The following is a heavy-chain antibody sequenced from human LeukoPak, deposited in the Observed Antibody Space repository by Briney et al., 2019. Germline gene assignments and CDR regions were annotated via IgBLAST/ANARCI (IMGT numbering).Heavy chain of an antibody. Sequence: GGSLRLSCAASGFTFSSYGMSWVRQAPGKGVEWVSYISSSGSTIYYADSGKGRVTISRDNSENTVYVQMDSLRAEDTAVYYCAKATGYLLWGQGTLLTVSS. CDR1: GFTFSSYG. J-gene: IGHJ4*02. CDR2: ISSSGSTI. D-gene: IGHD1-14*01. CDR3: AKATGYLL. V-gene: IGHV3-23*01.